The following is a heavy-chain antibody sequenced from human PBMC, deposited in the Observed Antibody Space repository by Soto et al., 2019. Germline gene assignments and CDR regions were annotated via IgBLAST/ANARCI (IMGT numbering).Heavy chain of an antibody. CDR3: ARADPIFGVVMFGGRSGEMDV. V-gene: IGHV3-30-3*01. CDR1: GFTFSNYT. D-gene: IGHD3-3*01. Sequence: PGGSLRLSCAASGFTFSNYTMHWVRQAPGKGLEWVAVISYDGSNKYYADSVKGRFTISRDNSKSTLYLQMNSLRAEDTAVYYCARADPIFGVVMFGGRSGEMDVWGQGTTVTVSS. J-gene: IGHJ6*02. CDR2: ISYDGSNK.